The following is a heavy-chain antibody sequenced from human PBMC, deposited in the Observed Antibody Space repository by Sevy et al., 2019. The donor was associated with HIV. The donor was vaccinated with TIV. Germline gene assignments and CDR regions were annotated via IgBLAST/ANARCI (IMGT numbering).Heavy chain of an antibody. CDR2: IFQSGAP. V-gene: IGHV4-30-2*01. J-gene: IGHJ3*01. D-gene: IGHD6-13*01. CDR1: GGSINSGGYS. CDR3: ARGRVGDSSSWYGAFDV. Sequence: SETLSLTCAVSGGSINSGGYSWSWIRQPPGKGLEWIGYIFQSGAPYYIPSLQSRVSISVDMSKNRFSLNLRSVTAADTAVYYCARGRVGDSSSWYGAFDVWGQGTMVTVSS.